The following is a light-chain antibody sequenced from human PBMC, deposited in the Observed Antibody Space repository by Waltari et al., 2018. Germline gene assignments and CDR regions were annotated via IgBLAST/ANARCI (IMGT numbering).Light chain of an antibody. J-gene: IGKJ4*01. CDR1: QDIFYCSNNDNY. V-gene: IGKV4-1*01. CDR3: QQYFSFPPT. Sequence: DIVLTQSPDSLAVSLGVRATITCKSSQDIFYCSNNDNYFTWYQQKPGQPPRVLIYWASTRESGFPDRFSGSGSGTDFTLTISSLQAEDVAVYYCQQYFSFPPTFGGGTKVEIK. CDR2: WAS.